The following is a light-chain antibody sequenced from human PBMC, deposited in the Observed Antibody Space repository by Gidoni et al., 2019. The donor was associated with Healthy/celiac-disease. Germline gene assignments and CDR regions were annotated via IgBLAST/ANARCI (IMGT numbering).Light chain of an antibody. CDR1: PNVSSSY. V-gene: IGKV3-20*01. CDR2: GAS. CDR3: QQYGSSPYT. Sequence: DIVFTQSPGTLSLSPGERATLSCRAIPNVSSSYLAWYQQKPGQAPRLLIYGASSRATGIPDRFSGSGSGTDFTLTISRLEPEDFAVYYCQQYGSSPYTFGQXTKLEIK. J-gene: IGKJ2*01.